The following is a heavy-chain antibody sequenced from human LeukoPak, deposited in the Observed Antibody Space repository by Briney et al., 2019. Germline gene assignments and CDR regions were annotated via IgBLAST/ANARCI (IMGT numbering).Heavy chain of an antibody. Sequence: GGSLRLSCAASGFTFSNYAMSWVRQAPGKGLEWVSAISGSGGSTYYADSVKGRFTISRDNSKNTLYLQMNSLRAEDTAVYYCAKAQGYSSSWYWDYWGQGTLVTVSS. D-gene: IGHD6-13*01. V-gene: IGHV3-23*01. J-gene: IGHJ4*02. CDR2: ISGSGGST. CDR3: AKAQGYSSSWYWDY. CDR1: GFTFSNYA.